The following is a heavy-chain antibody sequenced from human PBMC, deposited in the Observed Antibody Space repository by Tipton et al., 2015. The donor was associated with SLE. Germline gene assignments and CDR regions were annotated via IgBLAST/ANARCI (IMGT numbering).Heavy chain of an antibody. Sequence: LRLSCTVSGGSISSYFWSWIRQPSGKGLEWIGYIYYRGSTSYNPSLKSRVTISLDTSKNQFALKLNSVTAADTAVHYCAGSGTYYKYWGQGALITVSS. CDR2: IYYRGST. CDR3: AGSGTYYKY. D-gene: IGHD1-26*01. J-gene: IGHJ4*02. V-gene: IGHV4-59*12. CDR1: GGSISSYF.